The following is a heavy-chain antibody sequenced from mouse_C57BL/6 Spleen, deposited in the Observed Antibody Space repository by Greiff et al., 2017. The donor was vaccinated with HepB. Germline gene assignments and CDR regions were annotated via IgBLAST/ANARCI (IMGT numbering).Heavy chain of an antibody. CDR3: ARPYYYGSTPWFAY. CDR2: ISSGSSTI. V-gene: IGHV5-17*01. D-gene: IGHD1-1*01. CDR1: GFTFSDYG. J-gene: IGHJ3*01. Sequence: DVKLVESGGGLVKPGGSLKLSCAASGFTFSDYGMHWVRQAPEKGLEWVAYISSGSSTIYYADTVKGRFTISRDNAKNNLFLQMTSLRSEDTAMYYCARPYYYGSTPWFAYWGQGTLVTVSA.